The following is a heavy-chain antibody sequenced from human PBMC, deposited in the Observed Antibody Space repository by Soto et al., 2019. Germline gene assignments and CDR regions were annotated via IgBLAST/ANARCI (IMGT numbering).Heavy chain of an antibody. CDR2: INAGNGNT. Sequence: SVKVSCKAAGYTFTSYAMHWVRQAPGQRLEWMGWINAGNGNTKYSQKFQGRVTITRDTSASTAYMELSSLRSEDTAVYYCAREVFGCSGGSCTNWFDPWGQGTLVTVSS. CDR3: AREVFGCSGGSCTNWFDP. D-gene: IGHD2-15*01. V-gene: IGHV1-3*01. J-gene: IGHJ5*02. CDR1: GYTFTSYA.